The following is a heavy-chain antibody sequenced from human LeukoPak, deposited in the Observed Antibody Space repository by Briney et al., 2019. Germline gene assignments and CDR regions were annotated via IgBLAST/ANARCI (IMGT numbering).Heavy chain of an antibody. J-gene: IGHJ6*02. CDR3: AREFSDGDYGSPYYYGMDV. CDR2: ISSSSTI. D-gene: IGHD4-17*01. V-gene: IGHV3-48*01. CDR1: GFTFSSYS. Sequence: GGSLRLSCAASGFTFSSYSMNWVRQAPGKGLEWVSYISSSSTIYYADSVKGRFTISRDNAKNSLYLQMNSLRAEDTAVYYCAREFSDGDYGSPYYYGMDVWGQGTTVTVSS.